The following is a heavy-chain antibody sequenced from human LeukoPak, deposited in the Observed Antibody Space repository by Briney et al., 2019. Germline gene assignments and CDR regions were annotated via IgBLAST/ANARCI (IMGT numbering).Heavy chain of an antibody. Sequence: GGSLRLSCAASGFTSDTYNFNWLRQAPGKGLEWVASIRSYSSYIYYADSVKGRFTISRDDAKKSLYLQMNSLTAEDTAVYFCARFSEVYYYVDVWGTGTTVTVSS. J-gene: IGHJ6*03. CDR2: IRSYSSYI. D-gene: IGHD2/OR15-2a*01. V-gene: IGHV3-21*01. CDR1: GFTSDTYN. CDR3: ARFSEVYYYVDV.